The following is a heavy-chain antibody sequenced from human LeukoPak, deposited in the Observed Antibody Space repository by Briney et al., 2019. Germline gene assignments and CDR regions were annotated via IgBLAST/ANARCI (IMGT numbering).Heavy chain of an antibody. CDR1: GFSFSSYS. V-gene: IGHV3-21*01. CDR2: ISYSSSYI. CDR3: VRDFNLHDY. J-gene: IGHJ4*02. Sequence: PGGSLRLSCVASGFSFSSYSMSWVRQAPGKGLEWVSSISYSSSYIYYADSVKGRFTISRDNARNSLYLQMNSLRAEDTAVYYCVRDFNLHDYWGQRTLVTVSS.